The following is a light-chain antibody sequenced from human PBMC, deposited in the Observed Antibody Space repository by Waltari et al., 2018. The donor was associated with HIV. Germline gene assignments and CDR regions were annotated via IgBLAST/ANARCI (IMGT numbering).Light chain of an antibody. Sequence: EIVLTQSPATLSLSPGELATLSCRASQSVSSYLAWYQQKHGQAPRLLIYDASNRATGIPARFSGSGSGTDFTLTISSLEPEDFAVYYCQQRSNSFGQGTRLEIK. CDR1: QSVSSY. CDR3: QQRSNS. CDR2: DAS. V-gene: IGKV3-11*01. J-gene: IGKJ5*01.